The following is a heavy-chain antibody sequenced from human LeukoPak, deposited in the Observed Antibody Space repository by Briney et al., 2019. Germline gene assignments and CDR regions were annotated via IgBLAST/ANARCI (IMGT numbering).Heavy chain of an antibody. CDR1: GGSISSYY. CDR2: IHTSGST. Sequence: SETLSLTCTVSGGSISSYYWSWIRQPAGKGLEWIGRIHTSGSTSYNPSLKSRVTMSVDTSKNQFSLNLSFVTAADTAVYYCARDGSSSWYNWFDPWGQGTLVTVSS. V-gene: IGHV4-4*07. CDR3: ARDGSSSWYNWFDP. J-gene: IGHJ5*02. D-gene: IGHD6-13*01.